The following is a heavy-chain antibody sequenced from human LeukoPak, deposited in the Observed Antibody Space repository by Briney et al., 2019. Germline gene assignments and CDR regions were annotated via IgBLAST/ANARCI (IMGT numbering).Heavy chain of an antibody. CDR3: ARDREHSYGSDFGH. D-gene: IGHD5-18*01. CDR1: GGYIHTYY. Sequence: SDTLSLTCTVSGGYIHTYYWAWIRQPAGKGLEWVGRANVGGHRDYNPSLKSRVSMSIDESANQFSLSLMSVTAADTAVYYCARDREHSYGSDFGHWGQGVLVTVS. V-gene: IGHV4-4*07. J-gene: IGHJ4*02. CDR2: ANVGGHR.